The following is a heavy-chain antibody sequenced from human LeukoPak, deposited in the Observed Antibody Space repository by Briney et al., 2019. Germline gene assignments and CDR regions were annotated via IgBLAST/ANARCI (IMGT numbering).Heavy chain of an antibody. Sequence: PSETLSLTCTVSGGSISTSSYYWGWVRQPPGKGLEWIGNIFYSGSTYYSPSLKSRVTISLDTSRNQFSLKLSSVTAADTAVYYCARVRGGYSYGYYYYMDVWGKGTTVTVSS. D-gene: IGHD5-18*01. J-gene: IGHJ6*03. CDR1: GGSISTSSYY. V-gene: IGHV4-39*07. CDR2: IFYSGST. CDR3: ARVRGGYSYGYYYYMDV.